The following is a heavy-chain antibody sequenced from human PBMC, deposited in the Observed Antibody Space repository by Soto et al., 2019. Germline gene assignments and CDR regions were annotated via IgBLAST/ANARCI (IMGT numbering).Heavy chain of an antibody. Sequence: EVQLLESGGGLVQPGGSLRLSCAASGFSFSSYAMNWVRQTPGKGLEWVSAISGSGGSTYYADSVKGRFTISRDNSKNTLYLQMNSLRAEDTAVYYCAKDQGSSWTDDAFDIWGQGTMVTVSS. V-gene: IGHV3-23*01. CDR1: GFSFSSYA. D-gene: IGHD6-13*01. J-gene: IGHJ3*02. CDR2: ISGSGGST. CDR3: AKDQGSSWTDDAFDI.